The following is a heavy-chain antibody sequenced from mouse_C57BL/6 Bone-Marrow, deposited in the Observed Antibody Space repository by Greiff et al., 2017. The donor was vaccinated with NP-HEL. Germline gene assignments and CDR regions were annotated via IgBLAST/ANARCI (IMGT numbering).Heavy chain of an antibody. CDR2: IDPSDSYT. V-gene: IGHV1-50*01. CDR1: GYTFTSYW. J-gene: IGHJ4*01. D-gene: IGHD5-1*01. Sequence: VQLQQPGAELVKPGASVKLSCKASGYTFTSYWMQWVKQRPGQGLEWIGEIDPSDSYTNYNQTFKGKATLTVDTSSSTAYMQLSSLTSEDSAVYYCARVPDWGQGTSVTVSS. CDR3: ARVPD.